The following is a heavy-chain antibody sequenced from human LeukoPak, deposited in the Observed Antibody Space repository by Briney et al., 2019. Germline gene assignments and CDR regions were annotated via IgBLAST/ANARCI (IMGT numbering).Heavy chain of an antibody. CDR3: ARGRNDWSNPIDY. CDR2: ISGSGGST. D-gene: IGHD3-3*01. Sequence: GGSLRLSCAASRFTFSSYAMSWVRQAPGKRLEWVSAISGSGGSTYYADSVKGRFTISRDNSKNTLYLQMNSLRAEDTAVYYCARGRNDWSNPIDYWGQGTLVTVSS. J-gene: IGHJ4*02. CDR1: RFTFSSYA. V-gene: IGHV3-23*01.